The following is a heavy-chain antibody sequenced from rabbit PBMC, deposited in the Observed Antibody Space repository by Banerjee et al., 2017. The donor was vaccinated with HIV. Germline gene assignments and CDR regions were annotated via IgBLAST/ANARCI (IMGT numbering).Heavy chain of an antibody. CDR3: AREITDDAYFDL. Sequence: QEQLVESGGGLVTLGGSLKLSCKASGFSFNNKYVMCWVRQAPGKGLEWIACINSNTGNTVYASWAKGPFTISKTSSTTVTLQMTSLTAADTATYFCAREITDDAYFDLWGQGTLVTVS. CDR1: GFSFNNKYV. D-gene: IGHD2-1*01. CDR2: INSNTGNT. V-gene: IGHV1S45*01. J-gene: IGHJ4*01.